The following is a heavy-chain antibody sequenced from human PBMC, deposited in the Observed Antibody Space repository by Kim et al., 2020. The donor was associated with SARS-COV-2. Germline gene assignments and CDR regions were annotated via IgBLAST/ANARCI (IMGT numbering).Heavy chain of an antibody. V-gene: IGHV4-34*01. Sequence: SETLSLTCAVYGGSFSGYYWSWIRQPPGKGLEWIGEINHSGSTNYNPSLKSRVTISVDTSKNQFSLKLSSVTAADTAVYYCARHKDLISRLRGPFDYWG. CDR1: GGSFSGYY. CDR3: ARHKDLISRLRGPFDY. J-gene: IGHJ4*01. CDR2: INHSGST. D-gene: IGHD2-15*01.